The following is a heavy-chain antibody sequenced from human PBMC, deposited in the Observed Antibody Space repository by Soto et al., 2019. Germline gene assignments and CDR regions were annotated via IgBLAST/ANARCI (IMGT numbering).Heavy chain of an antibody. J-gene: IGHJ5*02. V-gene: IGHV3-9*01. Sequence: EELLVESGGGLVQPGRSLILSCRASGFSFDKSAMHWVRQAPGKGLEWVSGLNWNSDNKVYADSVRGRFTISRDNAETTLYLEMNSLRPEDTAFYFCAKDRSAMVTGHPFNHWGPGTLVTVSS. CDR3: AKDRSAMVTGHPFNH. CDR1: GFSFDKSA. CDR2: LNWNSDNK. D-gene: IGHD5-18*01.